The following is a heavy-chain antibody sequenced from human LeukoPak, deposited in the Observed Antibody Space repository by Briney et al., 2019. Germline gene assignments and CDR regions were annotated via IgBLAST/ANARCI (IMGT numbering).Heavy chain of an antibody. D-gene: IGHD3-3*01. Sequence: ASVKVSCKASGYTFTSYGISWVRQAPGQGLEWTGWISAYNGNTNYAQKLQGRVTMTTDTSTSTAYMELRSLRSDDTAVYYCARVRGDYDFWSGYSDQCAFDYWGQGTLVTVSS. J-gene: IGHJ4*02. CDR3: ARVRGDYDFWSGYSDQCAFDY. V-gene: IGHV1-18*01. CDR1: GYTFTSYG. CDR2: ISAYNGNT.